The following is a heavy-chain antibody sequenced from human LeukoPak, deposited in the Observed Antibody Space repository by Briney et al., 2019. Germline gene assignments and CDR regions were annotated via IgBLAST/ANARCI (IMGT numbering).Heavy chain of an antibody. CDR3: ARVGQGNWFDP. Sequence: ASVKVSFKASGYTFTGYYMHWVGRAPGQGLEWMGRINPNSGGTNYAQKFQGRVTMTRDTSISTAYMELSRLSSDDTAVYYCARVGQGNWFDPWGQGTLVTVSS. J-gene: IGHJ5*02. CDR2: INPNSGGT. V-gene: IGHV1-2*06. CDR1: GYTFTGYY.